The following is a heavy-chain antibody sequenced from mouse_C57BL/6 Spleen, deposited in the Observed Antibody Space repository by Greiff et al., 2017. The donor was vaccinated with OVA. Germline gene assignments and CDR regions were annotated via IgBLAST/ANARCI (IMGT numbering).Heavy chain of an antibody. Sequence: QVQLKQSGAELVRPGTSVKVSCKASGYAFTNYLIEWVKQRPGQGLEWIGVINPGSGGTNYNEKFKGKATLTADKSSSTAYMQLSSLTSEDSAVYFCARKGANWDAMDYWGQGTSVTVSS. J-gene: IGHJ4*01. CDR1: GYAFTNYL. V-gene: IGHV1-54*01. CDR3: ARKGANWDAMDY. CDR2: INPGSGGT. D-gene: IGHD4-1*01.